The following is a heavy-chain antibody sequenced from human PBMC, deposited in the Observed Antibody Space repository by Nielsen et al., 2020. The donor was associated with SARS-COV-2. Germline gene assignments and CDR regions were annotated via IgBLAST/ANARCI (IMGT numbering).Heavy chain of an antibody. V-gene: IGHV3-23*01. Sequence: GESLKISCAASGFTFSSYAMSWVRQAPGKGLEWVSAISGSGGSTYYADSVKGRFTISRDNSKNTLYLQMNSLRAEDTAVYYCAKDPSISVVVPAALRGFDPWGQGTLVTVSS. CDR2: ISGSGGST. D-gene: IGHD2-2*01. CDR1: GFTFSSYA. CDR3: AKDPSISVVVPAALRGFDP. J-gene: IGHJ5*02.